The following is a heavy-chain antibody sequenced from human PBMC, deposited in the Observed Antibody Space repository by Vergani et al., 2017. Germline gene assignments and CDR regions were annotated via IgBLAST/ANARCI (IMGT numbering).Heavy chain of an antibody. CDR1: GGSISSGSYY. CDR2: IYTSGST. CDR3: ARDRGSSWPYYFDY. V-gene: IGHV4-61*02. Sequence: QVQLQESGPGLVKPSQTLSLTCTVSGGSISSGSYYWSWIRQPAGKGLEWIGRIYTSGSTNYNPSLKSRVTISVDTSKNQFSLKRSSVTAADTAVYYCARDRGSSWPYYFDYGGQGTLVTVSS. D-gene: IGHD6-13*01. J-gene: IGHJ4*02.